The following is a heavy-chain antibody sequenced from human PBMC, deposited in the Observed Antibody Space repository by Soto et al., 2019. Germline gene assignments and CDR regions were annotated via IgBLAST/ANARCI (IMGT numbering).Heavy chain of an antibody. CDR1: GGTFSSYA. Sequence: ASVKVSCKASGGTFSSYAISWVRQAPGQGLEWMGGIIPIFGTANYAQKFQGRVTITADESTSTAYMELSSLRSEDTAVYYCARERAEYDSTGKYHDAFDIWGQGTMVTVSS. V-gene: IGHV1-69*13. J-gene: IGHJ3*02. D-gene: IGHD3-22*01. CDR2: IIPIFGTA. CDR3: ARERAEYDSTGKYHDAFDI.